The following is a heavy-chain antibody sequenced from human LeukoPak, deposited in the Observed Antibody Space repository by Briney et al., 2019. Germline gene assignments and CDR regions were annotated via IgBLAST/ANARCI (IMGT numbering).Heavy chain of an antibody. CDR1: GGSISSYY. J-gene: IGHJ4*02. D-gene: IGHD2-15*01. V-gene: IGHV4-4*09. Sequence: SETLSLTCTVSGGSISSYYWSWIRQPPGKGLEWIGYIYTSGSTNYNPSLKSRVTISVDTSKNQFSLKLSSVTAADTAVYYCARRERYCSGGSCQAGYFDYWGQGTLVTVSS. CDR2: IYTSGST. CDR3: ARRERYCSGGSCQAGYFDY.